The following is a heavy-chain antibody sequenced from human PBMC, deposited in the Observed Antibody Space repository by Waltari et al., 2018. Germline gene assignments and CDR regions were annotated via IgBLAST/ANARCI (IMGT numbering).Heavy chain of an antibody. CDR2: ISYDGSNK. Sequence: SCAASGFTFSSYGMHWVRQAPGKGLEWVAVISYDGSNKYYADSVKGRFTISRDNSKNTLYLQMNSLRAEDTAVYYCAKDPSIGYYYPNYWGQGTLVTVSS. D-gene: IGHD3-22*01. CDR3: AKDPSIGYYYPNY. V-gene: IGHV3-30*18. CDR1: GFTFSSYG. J-gene: IGHJ4*02.